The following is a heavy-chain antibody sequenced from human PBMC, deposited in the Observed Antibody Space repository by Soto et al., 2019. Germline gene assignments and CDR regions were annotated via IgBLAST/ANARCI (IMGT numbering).Heavy chain of an antibody. CDR2: ISYDGSNK. CDR3: AKGCLSDILPGCDGFDI. CDR1: GFTFSTYG. V-gene: IGHV3-30*18. Sequence: HVQLVESGGGVVQPGRSLRLSCAASGFTFSTYGMHWVRQAPGKGLEWVSLISYDGSNKYYADSVKGRFAISRDNSKNTLYLQMNSLRTEDTAVYYCAKGCLSDILPGCDGFDIWGQGTMVTVSS. J-gene: IGHJ3*02. D-gene: IGHD3-9*01.